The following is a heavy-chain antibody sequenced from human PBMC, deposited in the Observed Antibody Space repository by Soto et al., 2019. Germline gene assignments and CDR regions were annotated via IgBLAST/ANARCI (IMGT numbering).Heavy chain of an antibody. CDR2: IKQDGSEK. Sequence: GGSLRLSCAASGFTFSSYWMSWVRQAPGKGLEWVANIKQDGSEKYYVDSVKGRFTISRDNAKNSLYLQMNSLRAEDTAVYYCARDGEGFGGLLPSPGYYYCYYKGVWGKGTTVTLSS. D-gene: IGHD3-10*01. CDR1: GFTFSSYW. CDR3: ARDGEGFGGLLPSPGYYYCYYKGV. J-gene: IGHJ6*03. V-gene: IGHV3-7*01.